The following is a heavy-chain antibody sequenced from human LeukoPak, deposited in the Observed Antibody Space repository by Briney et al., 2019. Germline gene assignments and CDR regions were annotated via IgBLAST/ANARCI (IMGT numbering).Heavy chain of an antibody. D-gene: IGHD1-1*01. V-gene: IGHV4-39*01. Sequence: PSETLSLTCTVSGGSISSNNYYWGWIRQPPGKGLEWIGSIYYGGSPYYNPSLKSRVTISVDTSKNQFSLRLRSVTAADTAVYYCATWRTAKTGFDYWGQGTLVTVSS. J-gene: IGHJ4*02. CDR3: ATWRTAKTGFDY. CDR1: GGSISSNNYY. CDR2: IYYGGSP.